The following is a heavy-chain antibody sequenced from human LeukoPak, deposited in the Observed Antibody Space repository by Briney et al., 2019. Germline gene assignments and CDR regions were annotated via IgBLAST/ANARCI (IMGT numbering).Heavy chain of an antibody. J-gene: IGHJ4*02. CDR2: ISSSGSTI. D-gene: IGHD2-2*02. CDR1: GFTFSSYE. CDR3: ARDHCSSTSCYTDY. V-gene: IGHV3-48*03. Sequence: GGSLRLSCAASGFTFSSYEMNRVRQAPGKGLEWVSYISSSGSTIYYADSVKGRFTISRDNAKNSLYLQMNSLRAEDTAVYYCARDHCSSTSCYTDYWGQGTLVTVSS.